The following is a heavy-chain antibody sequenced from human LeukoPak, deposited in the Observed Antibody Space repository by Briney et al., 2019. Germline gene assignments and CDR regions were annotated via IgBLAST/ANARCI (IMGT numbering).Heavy chain of an antibody. J-gene: IGHJ4*02. D-gene: IGHD3-22*01. V-gene: IGHV1-69*01. CDR1: GGTFSSYA. Sequence: ASVKVSCKASGGTFSSYAISWVRQAPGQGLEWMGGIIPIFGTANYAQKFQGRVTITADESTSTAYMELSSLRSEDTAVYYCARAAYYYDSQLDYWGQGTLVTVSS. CDR2: IIPIFGTA. CDR3: ARAAYYYDSQLDY.